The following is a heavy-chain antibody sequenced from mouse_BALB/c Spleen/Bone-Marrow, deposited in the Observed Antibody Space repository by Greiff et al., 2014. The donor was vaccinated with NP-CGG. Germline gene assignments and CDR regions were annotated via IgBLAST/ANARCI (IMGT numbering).Heavy chain of an antibody. D-gene: IGHD1-2*01. CDR2: IWADGST. V-gene: IGHV2-9*02. CDR1: GFSLTNYG. CDR3: ARITTATGAMDY. J-gene: IGHJ4*01. Sequence: VNLVESGPGLVAPSQSLSITCTVSGFSLTNYGVHWVRQPPGKGLEWLGVIWADGSTNYNSALMPRLSISKDNSKNQVFFKMNSLQTDDTAMYYCARITTATGAMDYWGQGTSVTVSS.